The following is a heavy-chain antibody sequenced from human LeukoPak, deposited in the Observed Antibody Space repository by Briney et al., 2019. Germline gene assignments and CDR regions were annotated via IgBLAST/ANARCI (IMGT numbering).Heavy chain of an antibody. Sequence: RSDTLCLTCTFSRGPISSCYWSWIRQPARKGLEWIGRIYTSGSTNYNPSLKSRVTMSVDTSKNQFSLKLSSVTAADTAVYYCAREWGDAFDTWGQGTMVTVSS. CDR1: RGPISSCY. V-gene: IGHV4-4*07. D-gene: IGHD1-26*01. CDR3: AREWGDAFDT. J-gene: IGHJ3*02. CDR2: IYTSGST.